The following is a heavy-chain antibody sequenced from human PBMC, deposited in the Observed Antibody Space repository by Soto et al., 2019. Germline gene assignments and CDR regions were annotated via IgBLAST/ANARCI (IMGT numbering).Heavy chain of an antibody. V-gene: IGHV1-69*01. J-gene: IGHJ6*02. Sequence: QVQLVQSGAEVKKPGSSVKVSCKASGGTFSSYAISWVRQAPGQGLEWMGGIIPIFGTANYAQKFQGRVTITADESTSIAYMELSSLRSEDTAVYYCARLRFPALFLRYGMDVWGQGTTVTVSS. D-gene: IGHD3-3*01. CDR3: ARLRFPALFLRYGMDV. CDR2: IIPIFGTA. CDR1: GGTFSSYA.